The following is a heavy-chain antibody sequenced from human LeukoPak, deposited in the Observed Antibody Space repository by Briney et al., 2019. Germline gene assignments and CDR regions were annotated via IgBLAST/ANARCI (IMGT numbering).Heavy chain of an antibody. CDR2: ISSSGSTI. J-gene: IGHJ4*02. CDR3: ESGSYSGFDH. Sequence: PGGSLRLSCAASGFTFSTYAMSWVRQAPGKGLEWVSYISSSGSTIYYADSVKGRFTISRDNAKNSLYLQMNSLRAEDTAVYYCESGSYSGFDHWGQGTLVTVSS. V-gene: IGHV3-11*01. D-gene: IGHD1-26*01. CDR1: GFTFSTYA.